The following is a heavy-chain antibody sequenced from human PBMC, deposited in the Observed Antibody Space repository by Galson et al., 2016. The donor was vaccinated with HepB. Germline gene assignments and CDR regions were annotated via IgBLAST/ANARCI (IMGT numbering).Heavy chain of an antibody. V-gene: IGHV1-18*01. J-gene: IGHJ4*02. CDR2: ISTYNGNT. Sequence: SVKVSCKASGYSFSNYGITWVRQAPGQGLEWMGWISTYNGNTDYDQKLHGRLTLTTDASTTTAYLELRSLRFDDTPVYYCARGSTATTPLAYWGQGTLVTVSS. CDR1: GYSFSNYG. D-gene: IGHD4-11*01. CDR3: ARGSTATTPLAY.